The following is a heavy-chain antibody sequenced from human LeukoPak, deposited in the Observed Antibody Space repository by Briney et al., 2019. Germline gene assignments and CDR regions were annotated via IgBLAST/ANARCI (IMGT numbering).Heavy chain of an antibody. J-gene: IGHJ4*02. D-gene: IGHD6-6*01. CDR2: IYTSGST. CDR3: ARHRAYSSSSPFDY. CDR1: GGSISSYY. V-gene: IGHV4-4*07. Sequence: SETLSLTCTVSGGSISSYYWSWIRQPAGKGLEWIGRIYTSGSTNYNPSLKSRVTMSVDTSKNQFSLKLSSVTAADTAVYYCARHRAYSSSSPFDYWGQGTLVTVSS.